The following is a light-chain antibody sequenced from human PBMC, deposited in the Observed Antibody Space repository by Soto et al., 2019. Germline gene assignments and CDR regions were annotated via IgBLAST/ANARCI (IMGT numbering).Light chain of an antibody. CDR2: NHN. V-gene: IGLV1-44*01. CDR3: GTWDDSLNAVL. Sequence: QSVLTQPPSASGTPGQSVTISCSGGSSNVGRNAVNWYQQFPGTAPRLLIQNHNQRPSGVPDRFSASKSGTSASLAISGLQSEDEADYYCGTWDDSLNAVLFGGGTKLTVL. J-gene: IGLJ3*02. CDR1: SSNVGRNA.